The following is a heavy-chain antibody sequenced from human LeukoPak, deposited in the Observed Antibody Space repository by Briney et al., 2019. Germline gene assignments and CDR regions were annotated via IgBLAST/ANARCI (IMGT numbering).Heavy chain of an antibody. D-gene: IGHD6-19*01. Sequence: ASVKVSCKVSGYTLTELSMHWVRQAPGKGLEWMGGFDPEDGETIYAQKFQGRVTMTEDTSTDTAYMELSSLRSEDTAVYYCATAKQWLVGGEFDYWGQEPWSPSPQ. CDR2: FDPEDGET. CDR1: GYTLTELS. CDR3: ATAKQWLVGGEFDY. V-gene: IGHV1-24*01. J-gene: IGHJ4*01.